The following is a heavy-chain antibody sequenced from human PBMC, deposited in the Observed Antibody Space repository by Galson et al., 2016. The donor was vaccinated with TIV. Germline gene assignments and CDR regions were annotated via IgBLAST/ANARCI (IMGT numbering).Heavy chain of an antibody. V-gene: IGHV3-11*01. D-gene: IGHD2-15*01. CDR1: GFSFSDYY. CDR2: IGSRGTAI. Sequence: SLRLSCAGSGFSFSDYYMSWIRQAPGKGLEWVSYIGSRGTAIYYADPVKGRFTISRDNAKNSLYLQMNSLRVEDTAVYYCARDCNGDNCYSSPMYFDYWGQGALVTVSS. J-gene: IGHJ4*02. CDR3: ARDCNGDNCYSSPMYFDY.